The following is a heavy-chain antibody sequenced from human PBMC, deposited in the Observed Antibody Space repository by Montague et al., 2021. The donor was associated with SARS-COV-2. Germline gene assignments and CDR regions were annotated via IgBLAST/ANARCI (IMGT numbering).Heavy chain of an antibody. J-gene: IGHJ4*02. D-gene: IGHD3-10*01. CDR1: GFSLSTSGVD. CDR3: AHRAGKWFGESRKYYFDY. Sequence: PALVKPTQTLTLTCTFSGFSLSTSGVDVGWFRKPPGKALEWLALIYWDDDKHYSPSLKSRLTITKDTSNNQVVLTMTNMDPVDTATYYCAHRAGKWFGESRKYYFDYWGQGTLVTVSS. CDR2: IYWDDDK. V-gene: IGHV2-5*02.